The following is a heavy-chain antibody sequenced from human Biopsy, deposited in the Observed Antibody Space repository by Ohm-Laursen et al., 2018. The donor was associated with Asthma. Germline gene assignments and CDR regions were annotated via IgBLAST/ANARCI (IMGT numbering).Heavy chain of an antibody. CDR1: DVSISSDY. J-gene: IGHJ4*02. V-gene: IGHV4-59*01. D-gene: IGHD2-21*02. Sequence: GTLSLTCIVSDVSISSDYWSWIRQPPGKGLEWIGHIYYSGSTNYQPSLKSRVTISVDTSKNQFSLKLRSVTAADAAVYYCARGISRVTGLFDHFDSWGQGTLVTVSS. CDR3: ARGISRVTGLFDHFDS. CDR2: IYYSGST.